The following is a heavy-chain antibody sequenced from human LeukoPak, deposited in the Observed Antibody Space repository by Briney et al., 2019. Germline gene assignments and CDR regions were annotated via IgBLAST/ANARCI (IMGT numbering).Heavy chain of an antibody. D-gene: IGHD2-2*01. Sequence: PSETLSLTCAVYGGSFSGYYWSWIRQPPGKGLEWIGEINHSGSTNYNPSLKSRVTISVDTSKNQFSLKLSSVTAADTAVYYCARVVPAAMDASGWYDYWGQGTLVTVSS. CDR2: INHSGST. CDR3: ARVVPAAMDASGWYDY. V-gene: IGHV4-34*01. CDR1: GGSFSGYY. J-gene: IGHJ4*02.